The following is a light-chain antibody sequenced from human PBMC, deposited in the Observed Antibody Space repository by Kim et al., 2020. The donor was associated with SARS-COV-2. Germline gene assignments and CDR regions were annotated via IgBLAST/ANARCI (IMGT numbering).Light chain of an antibody. CDR2: RNT. Sequence: SYELTQPLSVSVALGQTARITCGGNNIGSKNVHWYQQKPGQAPVVVIFRNTIRPSGIPERFSGSNSGNTATLTITRAQAGDEADYYCQVWDSSNWVFGGGTQLTVL. CDR3: QVWDSSNWV. J-gene: IGLJ3*02. CDR1: NIGSKN. V-gene: IGLV3-9*01.